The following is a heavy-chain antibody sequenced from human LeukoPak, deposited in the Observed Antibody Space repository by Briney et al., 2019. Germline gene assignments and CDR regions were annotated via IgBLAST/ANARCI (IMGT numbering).Heavy chain of an antibody. J-gene: IGHJ4*02. D-gene: IGHD6-19*01. CDR2: IYYSGNT. V-gene: IGHV4-39*01. CDR1: GVSLSSSNSY. Sequence: PSETLSLTCTVSGVSLSSSNSYWGWIRQPPGKGLEWIGSIYYSGNTYYNASLKSQVSISIDTSKNQFSLKLNSVTAADTAVYYCAGGSGSGWMVDSWGQGILVTVSS. CDR3: AGGSGSGWMVDS.